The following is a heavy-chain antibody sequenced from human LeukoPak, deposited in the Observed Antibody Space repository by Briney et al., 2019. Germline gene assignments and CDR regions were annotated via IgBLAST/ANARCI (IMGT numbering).Heavy chain of an antibody. CDR2: IYYSGST. CDR1: GXSISSNY. V-gene: IGHV4-59*08. Sequence: PSETLSLTCSVSGXSISSNYWSWIRQSPGKGLEWIAYIYYSGSTNYNPSLKSRVTISVDTSKKQFSLKLRSVTAADTAVYYCARSYSTSSVYYYGMDLWGQGTTVTVSS. D-gene: IGHD6-6*01. CDR3: ARSYSTSSVYYYGMDL. J-gene: IGHJ6*02.